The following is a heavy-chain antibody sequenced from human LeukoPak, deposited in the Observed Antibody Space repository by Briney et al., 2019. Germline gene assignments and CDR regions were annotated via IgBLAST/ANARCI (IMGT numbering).Heavy chain of an antibody. V-gene: IGHV3-23*01. Sequence: GALRLSCAASGFTFSSYAMSWVRQAPGKGLEWVSAISGSGGSTYYADSVKGRFTISRDNSKNTLYLQMNSLRAEDTAVYYCAEGSGYYYDSSGYYWGQGTLVTVSS. CDR3: AEGSGYYYDSSGYY. D-gene: IGHD3-22*01. J-gene: IGHJ4*02. CDR1: GFTFSSYA. CDR2: ISGSGGST.